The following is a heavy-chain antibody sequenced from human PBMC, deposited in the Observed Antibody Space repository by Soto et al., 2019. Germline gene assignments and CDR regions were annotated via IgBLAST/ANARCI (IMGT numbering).Heavy chain of an antibody. Sequence: SETLSLTCTVSGGSISSHYWGWIRMPAGKGLEWIGRVYTTVVTDYNPSLKRRVTISIETSKNKFSLRLSSVTAADTALYFCVRVVTWGTYQKFDYWGQGALVTVSS. CDR1: GGSISSHY. V-gene: IGHV4-4*07. J-gene: IGHJ4*02. CDR3: VRVVTWGTYQKFDY. CDR2: VYTTVVT. D-gene: IGHD3-16*01.